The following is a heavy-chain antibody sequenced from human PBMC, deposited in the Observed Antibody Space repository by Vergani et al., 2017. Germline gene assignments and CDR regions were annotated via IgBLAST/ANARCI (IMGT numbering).Heavy chain of an antibody. CDR1: ELTFSNYA. D-gene: IGHD3-10*01. J-gene: IGHJ4*02. V-gene: IGHV3-23*01. CDR2: ISGSGVSA. CDR3: AKQYFVSGNYLFDY. Sequence: EVQLLGSGGGLVQPGGSLRLTCAASELTFSNYAMNWVRQAPGKGLEWVSGISGSGVSAYYTDSVKGRFTISRDNSKNMLFLQMNNLRTEDTAIYYCAKQYFVSGNYLFDYWGQGTLVTVSS.